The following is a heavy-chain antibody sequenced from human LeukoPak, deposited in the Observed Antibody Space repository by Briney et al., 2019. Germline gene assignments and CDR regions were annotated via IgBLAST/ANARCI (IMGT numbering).Heavy chain of an antibody. CDR1: TVSGSSGNF. V-gene: IGHV4-4*02. Sequence: PSETLSLTCALSTVSGSSGNFWSWVRQPPGEGLEWIGEVHKSGRTNYNPSLKTRVTISIDASKSQLSLELTSVTAADTAVYYCARELLGAPTPGAYWGQGTRVTVSS. J-gene: IGHJ4*02. D-gene: IGHD1-26*01. CDR3: ARELLGAPTPGAY. CDR2: VHKSGRT.